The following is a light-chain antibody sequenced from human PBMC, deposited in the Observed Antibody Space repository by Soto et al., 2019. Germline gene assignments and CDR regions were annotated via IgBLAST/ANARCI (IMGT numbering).Light chain of an antibody. Sequence: EIVLTQSPGTLSLSPGERATLSCRASQSVRSNYLAWYQQKPGQAPRLLIYGASSKATGIPDRFSGSGSGTDVSLTMSRLEPEDFALYHCHQYGTSPLTFGGGTKVEIK. CDR1: QSVRSNY. CDR3: HQYGTSPLT. V-gene: IGKV3-20*01. J-gene: IGKJ4*01. CDR2: GAS.